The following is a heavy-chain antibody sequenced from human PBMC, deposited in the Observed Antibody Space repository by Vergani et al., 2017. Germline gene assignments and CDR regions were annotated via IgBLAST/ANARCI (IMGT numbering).Heavy chain of an antibody. Sequence: QVDLQESGPGLVKSSETLSLTCAVSGYSVGSGYYWGWIRQPPGRGLEWIGCVHRNGSTYYTSSLRSRATISRDTSKNQFSLRLTSVTAADTAVYYCARQNPYGSAHVDFWGRGVLVTVSA. J-gene: IGHJ4*02. D-gene: IGHD3-10*01. CDR1: GYSVGSGYY. CDR2: VHRNGST. CDR3: ARQNPYGSAHVDF. V-gene: IGHV4-38-2*01.